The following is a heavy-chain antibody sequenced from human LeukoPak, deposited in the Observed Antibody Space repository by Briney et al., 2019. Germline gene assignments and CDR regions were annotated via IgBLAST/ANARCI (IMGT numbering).Heavy chain of an antibody. CDR1: GFTFSSYG. CDR3: AAETTGFLDV. Sequence: PGRSLRLSCAASGFTFSSYGMHWVRQAPGKGLEWVAVISYDGSNKYYADSVKGRFTISRDNSKNTLYLQMNSLRAEDTALYYCAAETTGFLDVWGQGTMVTVSS. D-gene: IGHD1-1*01. V-gene: IGHV3-30*03. J-gene: IGHJ3*01. CDR2: ISYDGSNK.